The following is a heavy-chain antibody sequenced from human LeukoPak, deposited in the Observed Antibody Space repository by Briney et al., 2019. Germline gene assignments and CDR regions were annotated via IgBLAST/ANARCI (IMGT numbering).Heavy chain of an antibody. D-gene: IGHD3-10*01. CDR3: ARGVGGFGSIYSDD. CDR1: GGSISSYY. J-gene: IGHJ4*02. CDR2: IYYSGST. Sequence: SETLSLTCTVSGGSISSYYWSWIRQPPGKGLEWIGYIYYSGSTNYNPSLKSRVTISVDTSKNLFSLKLSSVTAADTAVYYCARGVGGFGSIYSDDWGQGTLVTVSA. V-gene: IGHV4-59*01.